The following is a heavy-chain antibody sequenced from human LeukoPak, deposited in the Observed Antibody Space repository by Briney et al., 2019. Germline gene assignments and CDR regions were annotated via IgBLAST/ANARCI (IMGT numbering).Heavy chain of an antibody. Sequence: GGSLRLSCAASGFTFDDYATHWVRQAPGKGLEWVSGISWNSGSIGYADSVKGRFTISRDNAKNSLYLQMNSLRAEDTAVYYCVGTTSGYWGQGTLVTVSS. CDR1: GFTFDDYA. CDR3: VGTTSGY. CDR2: ISWNSGSI. J-gene: IGHJ4*02. V-gene: IGHV3-9*01. D-gene: IGHD1-1*01.